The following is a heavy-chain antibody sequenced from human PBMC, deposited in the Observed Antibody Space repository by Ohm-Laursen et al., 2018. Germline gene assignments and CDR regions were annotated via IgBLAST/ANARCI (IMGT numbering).Heavy chain of an antibody. Sequence: ATVKISCKASGYTFTGYYMHWVRQAPGQGLEWMGWINPNSGGTNYAQKFQGRVTMTRDTSISTAYMELSRLRSDDTAVYYCARSLRGSYYFDYWGQGTLVTVSS. D-gene: IGHD1-26*01. CDR2: INPNSGGT. J-gene: IGHJ4*02. V-gene: IGHV1-2*02. CDR1: GYTFTGYY. CDR3: ARSLRGSYYFDY.